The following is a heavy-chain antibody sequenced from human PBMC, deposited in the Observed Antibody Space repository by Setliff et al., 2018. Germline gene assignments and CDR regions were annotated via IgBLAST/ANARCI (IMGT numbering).Heavy chain of an antibody. D-gene: IGHD6-19*01. CDR3: AREQWLDPPGYYYMDV. CDR1: GGSISSGDYY. CDR2: IYSSGST. Sequence: PSETLSLTCTVSGGSISSGDYYWSWIRQPPGKGLEWIGYIYSSGSTYYNPSLKSRVSISVDTSKNQFSLKLNSVTAADIAVYYCAREQWLDPPGYYYMDVWAKGTTVTVSS. J-gene: IGHJ6*03. V-gene: IGHV4-30-4*08.